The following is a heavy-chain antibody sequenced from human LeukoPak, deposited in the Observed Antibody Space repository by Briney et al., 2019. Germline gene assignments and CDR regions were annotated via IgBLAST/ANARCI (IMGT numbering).Heavy chain of an antibody. J-gene: IGHJ4*02. D-gene: IGHD2-2*01. CDR1: GGTFSSYA. CDR2: IIPLFRTS. CDR3: AIVLRERPMPPHGDN. V-gene: IGHV1-69*01. Sequence: GASVKVSCKASGGTFSSYAISWVRQAPGQGLEWMGGIIPLFRTSNHAQKFQGRVTLTADESTTKAYMELSSLTSEDTAVYYCAIVLRERPMPPHGDNWGQGTLVIVSS.